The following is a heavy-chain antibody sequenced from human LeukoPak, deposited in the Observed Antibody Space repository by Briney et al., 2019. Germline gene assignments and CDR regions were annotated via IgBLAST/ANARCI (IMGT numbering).Heavy chain of an antibody. CDR3: ARVGTTGATVDN. V-gene: IGHV1-46*01. CDR1: GYIFTTYF. D-gene: IGHD4-11*01. Sequence: ASVKVSCKASGYIFTTYFMHWLRQAPGQGPEWMGIINPRGGSTDYAQEFQDRITMTSDTSTSTVYMELKSLTSEDTAVYFCARVGTTGATVDNWGQGTLVTVSS. J-gene: IGHJ4*02. CDR2: INPRGGST.